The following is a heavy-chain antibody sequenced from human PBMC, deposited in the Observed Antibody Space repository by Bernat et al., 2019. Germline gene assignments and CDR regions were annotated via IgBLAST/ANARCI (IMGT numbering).Heavy chain of an antibody. CDR2: ISGSGGST. CDR1: GFTFSGYA. CDR3: AKCPIRPTEFDY. Sequence: EVQLLESGGGLVQPGGSLRLSCAASGFTFSGYAMSWVRQAPGKGLEWVSAISGSGGSTYYADSVKGRFTISRDNSKNTLYLQMNSLRAEDTAVYYCAKCPIRPTEFDYWGQGTLVTVSS. V-gene: IGHV3-23*01. J-gene: IGHJ4*02.